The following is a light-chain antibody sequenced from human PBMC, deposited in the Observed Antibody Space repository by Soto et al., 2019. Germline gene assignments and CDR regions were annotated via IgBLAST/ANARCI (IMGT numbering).Light chain of an antibody. V-gene: IGLV2-23*01. CDR2: EGS. CDR1: SSDVGSYNL. Sequence: QSVLTQPASVSGSPGQSITISCTGTSSDVGSYNLVSWYQQHPGKAPKLRIYEGSKRPSGVSNRFSGSKSGNTASLTISGRQAEDEADYYCCSYAGSSTPYVFGTGTKLTVL. J-gene: IGLJ1*01. CDR3: CSYAGSSTPYV.